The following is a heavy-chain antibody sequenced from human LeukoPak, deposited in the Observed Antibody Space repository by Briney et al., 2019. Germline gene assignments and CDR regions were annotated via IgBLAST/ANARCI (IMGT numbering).Heavy chain of an antibody. V-gene: IGHV4-59*01. CDR1: GGSISSYY. CDR3: ASLYCSSISCYADY. D-gene: IGHD2-2*01. Sequence: PSETLSLTCTVSGGSISSYYRSXIRXPPGKXXXXXGYIYYSGSTNYNPSLKSRVTISVDTSKNQFSLKLSSVTAADTAVYYCASLYCSSISCYADYWGQGTLVTVSS. CDR2: IYYSGST. J-gene: IGHJ4*02.